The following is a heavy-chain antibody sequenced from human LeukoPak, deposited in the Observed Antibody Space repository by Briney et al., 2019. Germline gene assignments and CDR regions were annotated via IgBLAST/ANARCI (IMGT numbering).Heavy chain of an antibody. J-gene: IGHJ6*02. CDR2: IYYTGST. CDR3: ARRDTADAYV. Sequence: SETLSLTCIVSGGSIISSTSYWAWIRQPPGKGLEWIASIYYTGSTHYNPSLKGRVTISVDTSRNQFSLKPSSVTAADTSVYYCARRDTADAYVWGQGTTVTVSS. V-gene: IGHV4-39*01. D-gene: IGHD5-18*01. CDR1: GGSIISSTSY.